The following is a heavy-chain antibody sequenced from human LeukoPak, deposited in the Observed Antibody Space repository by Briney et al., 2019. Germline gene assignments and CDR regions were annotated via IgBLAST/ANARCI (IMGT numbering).Heavy chain of an antibody. CDR1: GFTFSSYA. CDR2: ISGSGGST. J-gene: IGHJ4*02. D-gene: IGHD6-13*01. CDR3: AKDDLAAAGTDY. V-gene: IGHV3-23*01. Sequence: PGGSLRLSCAASGFTFSSYAMSWVRQAPGKGLEWVSAISGSGGSTYYADSVKGRFTISRGNSKSTLYLQMNSLRAEDTAVYYCAKDDLAAAGTDYWGQGTLVTVSS.